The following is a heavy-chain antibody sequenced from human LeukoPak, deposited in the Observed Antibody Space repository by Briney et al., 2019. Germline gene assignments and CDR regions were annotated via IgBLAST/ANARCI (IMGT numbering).Heavy chain of an antibody. J-gene: IGHJ4*02. CDR1: GGSISSYY. CDR3: ASAKEGAAAGTFDY. Sequence: TSETLSLTCTVSGGSISSYYWSWIRQPPGKGLEWIGYIYYSGSTNYNPSLKRRVTTSVDTSKNQFSLKLSSVTAADTAVYYCASAKEGAAAGTFDYWGQGTLVTVSS. V-gene: IGHV4-59*08. D-gene: IGHD6-13*01. CDR2: IYYSGST.